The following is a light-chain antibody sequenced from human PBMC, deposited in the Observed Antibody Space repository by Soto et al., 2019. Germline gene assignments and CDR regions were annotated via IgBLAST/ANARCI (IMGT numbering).Light chain of an antibody. CDR1: QSISSY. Sequence: DIQITQSPSSLSASVGDRVTITCRASQSISSYLNWYRQKPGKAPRLLIYAASSLQSGVPSRFSGSGSGTDFTLTISSLQPEDFATYSCKQSYSTPPTFGQGTKVDIK. CDR3: KQSYSTPPT. V-gene: IGKV1-39*01. J-gene: IGKJ2*01. CDR2: AAS.